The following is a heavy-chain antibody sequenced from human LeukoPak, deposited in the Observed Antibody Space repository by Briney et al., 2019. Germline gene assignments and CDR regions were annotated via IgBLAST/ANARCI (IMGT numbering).Heavy chain of an antibody. CDR1: GYTFTSYD. D-gene: IGHD6-19*01. CDR3: ARGTRIAVVGTSQRKKFDY. J-gene: IGHJ4*02. Sequence: GASVKVSCKASGYTFTSYDINWVRQATGQGLEWMGWMNPNSGNTGYAQKFQGRVTITRNTSIDTAYMELSSLRSEDTAVYYCARGTRIAVVGTSQRKKFDYWGQGTLVTVSS. V-gene: IGHV1-8*01. CDR2: MNPNSGNT.